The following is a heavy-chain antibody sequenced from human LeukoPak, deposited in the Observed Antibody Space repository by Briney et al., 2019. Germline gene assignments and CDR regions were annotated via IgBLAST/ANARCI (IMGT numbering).Heavy chain of an antibody. Sequence: ASVKVSCKASRYTFTSYYMHWVRQAPGQGLEWMGIINPSGGSTSYAQKFQGRVTMTRDMSTSTVYMELSSLRSEDTAVYYCARAASVTCSSTSCYGHYYYYYMDVWGKGTTVTVSS. D-gene: IGHD2-2*01. CDR3: ARAASVTCSSTSCYGHYYYYYMDV. CDR1: RYTFTSYY. CDR2: INPSGGST. V-gene: IGHV1-46*01. J-gene: IGHJ6*03.